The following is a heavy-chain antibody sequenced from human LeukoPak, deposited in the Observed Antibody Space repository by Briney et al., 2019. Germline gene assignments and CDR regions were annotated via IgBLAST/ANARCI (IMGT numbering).Heavy chain of an antibody. J-gene: IGHJ4*02. D-gene: IGHD2-15*01. CDR3: AALYYFDY. CDR1: GFTFSSYA. CDR2: ISYDGSNK. Sequence: PGRSLRPSCAASGFTFSSYAMHWVRQAPGKGLEWVAVISYDGSNKYCADSVKGRFTISRDNSKNTLYLQMNSLRAEDTAVYYCAALYYFDYWGQGTLVTVSS. V-gene: IGHV3-30-3*01.